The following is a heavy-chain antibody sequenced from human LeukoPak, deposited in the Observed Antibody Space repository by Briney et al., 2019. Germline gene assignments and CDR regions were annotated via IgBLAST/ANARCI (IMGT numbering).Heavy chain of an antibody. J-gene: IGHJ5*02. D-gene: IGHD3-22*01. CDR2: IFYSGST. CDR3: ARGLYDRSGIDP. CDR1: GDSISSGGYY. V-gene: IGHV4-31*03. Sequence: SETLSLTFTVSGDSISSGGYYWSWIRQHPGKGLEWIGYIFYSGSTYYNPSLKSRVTMSVDTSKNQFSLKLNSVTAADTAVYYCARGLYDRSGIDPWGQGTLVTVSS.